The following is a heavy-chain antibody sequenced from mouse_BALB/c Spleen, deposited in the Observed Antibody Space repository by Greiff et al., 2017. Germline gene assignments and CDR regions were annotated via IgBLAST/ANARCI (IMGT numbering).Heavy chain of an antibody. J-gene: IGHJ2*01. V-gene: IGHV14-4*02. CDR1: GFNIKDYY. CDR3: NAAGSSYDFDY. D-gene: IGHD1-1*01. Sequence: VQLKQSGAELVRSGASVKLSCTASGFNIKDYYMHWVKQRPEQGLEWIGWIDPENGDTEYAPKFQGKATMTADTSSNTAYLQLSSLTSEDTAVYYCNAAGSSYDFDYWGQGTTLTVSS. CDR2: IDPENGDT.